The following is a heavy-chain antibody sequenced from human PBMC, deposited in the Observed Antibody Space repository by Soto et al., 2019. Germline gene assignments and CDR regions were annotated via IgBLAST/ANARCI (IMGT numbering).Heavy chain of an antibody. CDR2: VHYSGST. D-gene: IGHD3-22*01. J-gene: IGHJ5*02. Sequence: PSETLSLTCSVSGGSIRNNIYYWGWIRQPPGKGLEWIATVHYSGSTYYTPSLKSRVTISADTSNNQFSLRLNSVTAADTAVYYCARQHYYDSSGYYFLWFDPWGQGTLVT. V-gene: IGHV4-39*01. CDR3: ARQHYYDSSGYYFLWFDP. CDR1: GGSIRNNIYY.